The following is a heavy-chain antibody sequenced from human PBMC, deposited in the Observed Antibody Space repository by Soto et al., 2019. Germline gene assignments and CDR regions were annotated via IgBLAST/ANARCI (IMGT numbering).Heavy chain of an antibody. J-gene: IGHJ6*02. CDR2: ISGSGGST. CDR3: AKVHYYDGSGSYHYYGMDV. CDR1: GFTFINYA. V-gene: IGHV3-23*01. D-gene: IGHD3-22*01. Sequence: PGGSLRLSCAASGFTFINYAMSWVRQAPGKWLEWVSGISGSGGSTYNADSVEGRFTISRDNSKKTLYLEMNSLRAEDTAVYYCAKVHYYDGSGSYHYYGMDVWGQGXTVTVSS.